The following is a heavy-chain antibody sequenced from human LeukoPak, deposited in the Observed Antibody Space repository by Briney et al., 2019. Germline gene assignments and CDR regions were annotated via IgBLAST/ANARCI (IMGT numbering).Heavy chain of an antibody. V-gene: IGHV3-74*01. Sequence: PGASLRLSCAASGFTFSSYWMHWVRHAPGKGLVWVSDINSDGSSTSYADSVKGRFTISRDNAKNTLYLQMNSLRAEDTAVYYCARKVDYSSSSHAFDIWGQGTMVTVSS. CDR1: GFTFSSYW. CDR2: INSDGSST. J-gene: IGHJ3*02. D-gene: IGHD6-6*01. CDR3: ARKVDYSSSSHAFDI.